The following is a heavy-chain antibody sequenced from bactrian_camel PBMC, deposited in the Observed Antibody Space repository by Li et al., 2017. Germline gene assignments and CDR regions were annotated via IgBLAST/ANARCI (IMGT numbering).Heavy chain of an antibody. CDR2: IVPASGSA. J-gene: IGHJ4*01. Sequence: VQLVESGGGSVQSGGSLRLSCTASGFAFTTNDCMGWYRQAPGKEREGVALIVPASGSAFYTDSGKGRFTIPQDNARNTVYLQMNSLKSEDTALYYCFINSRYWGQGTQVTVS. CDR3: FINSRY. V-gene: IGHV3S54*01. CDR1: GFAFTTND.